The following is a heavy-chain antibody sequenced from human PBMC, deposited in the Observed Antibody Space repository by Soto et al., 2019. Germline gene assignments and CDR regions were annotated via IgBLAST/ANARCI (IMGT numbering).Heavy chain of an antibody. Sequence: QVHLVQSGAEVKKPGASVKVSCKASGYSFTGYYMHWVRQAPGQGLEWMGWINPNSGGTNYAQKFQGWVTMTRDTSISTAYMELRRLGSDDTAVYYCARDKIVGGTLYYYGMDVWGQGTTVTVSS. V-gene: IGHV1-2*04. CDR3: ARDKIVGGTLYYYGMDV. CDR1: GYSFTGYY. D-gene: IGHD1-26*01. CDR2: INPNSGGT. J-gene: IGHJ6*02.